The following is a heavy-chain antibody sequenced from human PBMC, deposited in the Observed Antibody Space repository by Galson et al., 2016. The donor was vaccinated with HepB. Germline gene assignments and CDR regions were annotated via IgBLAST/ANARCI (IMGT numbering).Heavy chain of an antibody. V-gene: IGHV3-30*14. Sequence: SLRLSCAASGFSVTSYALHWVRQAPGKGLEWVALISDDGSDGHYADSVKGRFTISRDNSKNTLYLQMKSLRAEDTAVYYCARLYFGSGGAVDYWGQGTLVTVSS. D-gene: IGHD3-10*01. CDR1: GFSVTSYA. CDR3: ARLYFGSGGAVDY. J-gene: IGHJ4*02. CDR2: ISDDGSDG.